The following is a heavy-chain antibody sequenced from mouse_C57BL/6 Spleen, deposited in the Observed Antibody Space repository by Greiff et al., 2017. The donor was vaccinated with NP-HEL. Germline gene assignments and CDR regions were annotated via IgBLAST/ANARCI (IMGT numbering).Heavy chain of an antibody. Sequence: EVKLLESGPGLVKPSQSLSLTCSVTGYSITSGYYWNWIRQFPGNKLEWMGYISYDGSNNYNPSLKNRIAITRDTSKNQFFLKLNSVTTEDTATYYCAREGTGTYYYAMDYWGQGTSVTVSS. CDR3: AREGTGTYYYAMDY. J-gene: IGHJ4*01. CDR2: ISYDGSN. V-gene: IGHV3-6*01. CDR1: GYSITSGYY. D-gene: IGHD4-1*01.